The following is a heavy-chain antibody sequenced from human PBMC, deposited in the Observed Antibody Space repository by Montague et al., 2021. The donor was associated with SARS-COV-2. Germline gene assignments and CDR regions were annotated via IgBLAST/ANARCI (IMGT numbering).Heavy chain of an antibody. CDR3: VRDTGSAQAGFDA. D-gene: IGHD4-17*01. J-gene: IGHJ4*02. V-gene: IGHV6-1*01. Sequence: CAISGDSVWSNTAARNWIRQSPSGGLEWLGRTNYRSKWTSDYATSVEGRISIDPDTSKNQFFLHLRSVTAEDTGVYYCVRDTGSAQAGFDAWGQGTLVTASS. CDR2: TNYRSKWTS. CDR1: GDSVWSNTAA.